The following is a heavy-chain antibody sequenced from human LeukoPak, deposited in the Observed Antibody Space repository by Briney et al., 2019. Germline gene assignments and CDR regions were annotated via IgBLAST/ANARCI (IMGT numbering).Heavy chain of an antibody. CDR1: GFTFSSHA. Sequence: PGGSLRLSCAASGFTFSSHAMHWVRQAPGKGLEWVAVISYDGSNKYYADSVKGRFTISRDNSKNTLYLQMNSLRAEDTAVYYCARASVPFGEHGMDVWGKGTTVTVSS. D-gene: IGHD3-10*01. CDR3: ARASVPFGEHGMDV. J-gene: IGHJ6*04. V-gene: IGHV3-30*04. CDR2: ISYDGSNK.